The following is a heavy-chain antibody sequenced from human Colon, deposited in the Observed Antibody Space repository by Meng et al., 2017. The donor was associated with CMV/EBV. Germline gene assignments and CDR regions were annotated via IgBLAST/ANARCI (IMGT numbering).Heavy chain of an antibody. CDR3: ARDRGLVVSRPDY. CDR2: ISYDRSNR. Sequence: GGSLRLSCAASGFTFSSCGMNWVRQAPGKGLDWVAVISYDRSNRNYADSVKGRFTISRDNSKNTLYLQMNSLRTDDTAVYYCARDRGLVVSRPDYWGQGTLVTVSS. D-gene: IGHD2-15*01. J-gene: IGHJ4*02. CDR1: GFTFSSCG. V-gene: IGHV3-30*03.